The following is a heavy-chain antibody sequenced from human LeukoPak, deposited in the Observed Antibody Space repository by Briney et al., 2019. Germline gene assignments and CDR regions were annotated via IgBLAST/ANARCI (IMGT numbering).Heavy chain of an antibody. V-gene: IGHV1-46*01. J-gene: IGHJ3*02. Sequence: ASVKVSCKASGYTFTSYYMHWVRQAPGQGLEWMGIINPSGGSTSYAQKFQGRVTMTRDTSTSTVYMELSSLRSEDTAVYYCARDTRGEWELSDAFDIWGQGTMVTVSS. CDR3: ARDTRGEWELSDAFDI. CDR1: GYTFTSYY. CDR2: INPSGGST. D-gene: IGHD1-26*01.